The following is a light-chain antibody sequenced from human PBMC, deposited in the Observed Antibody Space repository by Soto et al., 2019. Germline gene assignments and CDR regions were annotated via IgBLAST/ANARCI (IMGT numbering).Light chain of an antibody. CDR2: GNS. Sequence: QSVLTQPPSVSGAPGQRVTISCTGSSTNIGAGYDVHWYQQLPGTAPKLLIYGNSNRPSGVPDQFSCSKSGTTASLAITGVVDDDEDDYYCQSYDSRRTPRVFGTGTKLTVL. CDR1: STNIGAGYD. CDR3: QSYDSRRTPRV. J-gene: IGLJ1*01. V-gene: IGLV1-40*01.